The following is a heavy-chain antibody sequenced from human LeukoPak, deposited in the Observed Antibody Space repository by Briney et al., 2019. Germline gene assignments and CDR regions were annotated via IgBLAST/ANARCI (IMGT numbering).Heavy chain of an antibody. CDR2: VGAGGTFT. Sequence: GGSLRLSCTASGFTFSSYAMNWVRQAPGKGLEWVSGVGAGGTFTYYADSVKGRFTISRDNSRNTLYLQMNSLRADDTAVYYCAKDLDYTTYGDYFDYWGQGTLVTVSS. CDR3: AKDLDYTTYGDYFDY. D-gene: IGHD4-11*01. J-gene: IGHJ4*02. V-gene: IGHV3-23*01. CDR1: GFTFSSYA.